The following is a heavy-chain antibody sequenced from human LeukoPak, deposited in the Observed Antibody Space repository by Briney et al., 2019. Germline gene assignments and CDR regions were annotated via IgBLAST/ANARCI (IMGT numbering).Heavy chain of an antibody. V-gene: IGHV1-69*05. CDR1: GGSLSSNI. D-gene: IGHD2-2*01. CDR3: ARGWGIPAPISWFDP. CDR2: IVPIFGKT. J-gene: IGHJ5*02. Sequence: RASVKVSCKASGGSLSSNIIGWVRQAPGQGLEWMGGIVPIFGKTNYAQKFQGRVTITTDESSNTALMELSSLRSDDTAIYYCARGWGIPAPISWFDPWGQGTLVTVSS.